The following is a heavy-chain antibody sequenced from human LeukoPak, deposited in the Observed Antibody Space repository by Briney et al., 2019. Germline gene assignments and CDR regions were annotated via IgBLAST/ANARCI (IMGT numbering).Heavy chain of an antibody. CDR1: GYTFTSYY. D-gene: IGHD2-15*01. CDR3: ARDQYCSGGGCHYGMDV. CDR2: INPSGGST. Sequence: ASVKVSCKASGYTFTSYYIQWVRQAPGQGLEWMGMINPSGGSTSYAQKFQGRVTMTRDTSTSTVYLDLSSLRSEDTAVYYCARDQYCSGGGCHYGMDVWGQGTTVTVSS. J-gene: IGHJ6*02. V-gene: IGHV1-46*01.